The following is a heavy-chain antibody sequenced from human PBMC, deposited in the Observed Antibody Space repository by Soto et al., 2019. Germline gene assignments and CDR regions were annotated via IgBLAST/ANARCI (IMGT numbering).Heavy chain of an antibody. CDR2: IKQNGSEK. CDR3: ARGPLTYCSGGSCSFEY. J-gene: IGHJ4*02. D-gene: IGHD2-15*01. CDR1: GVTXSSYT. V-gene: IGHV3-7*01. Sequence: GGPLRLSCAGPGVTXSSYTMSWVRQAPETELEWVANIKQNGSEKYYVDSVKGRFTISRDNAENSLYLQMNNLRVEDTAVYYCARGPLTYCSGGSCSFEYWGLGTLVTVSS.